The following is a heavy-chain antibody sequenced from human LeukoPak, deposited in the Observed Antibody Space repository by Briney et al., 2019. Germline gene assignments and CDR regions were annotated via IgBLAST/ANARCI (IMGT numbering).Heavy chain of an antibody. Sequence: PGGSLRLSCAASGFTFSSYEMNWVRQAPGKGLEWVSSISSSSSYIYYADSVKGRFTISRDNAKNSLYLQMNSLRAEDTAVYHCARNTMIVVARYYYYYMDVWGKGTTVTVSS. D-gene: IGHD3-22*01. J-gene: IGHJ6*03. CDR2: ISSSSSYI. V-gene: IGHV3-21*01. CDR1: GFTFSSYE. CDR3: ARNTMIVVARYYYYYMDV.